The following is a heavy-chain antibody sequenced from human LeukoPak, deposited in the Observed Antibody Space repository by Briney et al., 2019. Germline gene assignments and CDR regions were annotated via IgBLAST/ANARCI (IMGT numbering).Heavy chain of an antibody. Sequence: ASVKVSCKASGYTFSINAIHWVRQAPGQRLEWMGWINAGNGDRKYSQKFQGRVTITRDTSASTAYMELSSLRSEDTAVYYCARDTGLGRYYDSSGYYSAGRWFDPWGQGTLVTVSS. V-gene: IGHV1-3*01. CDR1: GYTFSINA. J-gene: IGHJ5*02. CDR3: ARDTGLGRYYDSSGYYSAGRWFDP. D-gene: IGHD3-22*01. CDR2: INAGNGDR.